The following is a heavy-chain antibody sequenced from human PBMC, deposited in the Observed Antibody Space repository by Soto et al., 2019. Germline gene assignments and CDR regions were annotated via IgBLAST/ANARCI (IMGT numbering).Heavy chain of an antibody. Sequence: GGSLRLSCAASGFTFSSYAMHWVRQAPGKGLEYVSAISSNGGSTYYANSVKGRFTISRHNSKNTLYLQMGSLRAEDMALYYCAREGYCSSTSCYSFDYWGQGTLVTVSS. CDR1: GFTFSSYA. D-gene: IGHD2-2*01. CDR3: AREGYCSSTSCYSFDY. J-gene: IGHJ4*02. CDR2: ISSNGGST. V-gene: IGHV3-64*01.